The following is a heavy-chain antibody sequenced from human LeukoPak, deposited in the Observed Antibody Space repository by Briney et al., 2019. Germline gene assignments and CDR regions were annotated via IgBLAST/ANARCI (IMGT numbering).Heavy chain of an antibody. CDR3: ARRYSSGWRLGYCFDY. CDR2: IYTSGST. CDR1: GGSISSYY. D-gene: IGHD6-19*01. V-gene: IGHV4-4*09. J-gene: IGHJ4*02. Sequence: SETLSLTCTVSGGSISSYYWSWIRQPPGKGLEWIGYIYTSGSTNYNPSLKSRVTISVDTSKNQFSLKLSSVAAADTAVYYCARRYSSGWRLGYCFDYWGQGTLATVSS.